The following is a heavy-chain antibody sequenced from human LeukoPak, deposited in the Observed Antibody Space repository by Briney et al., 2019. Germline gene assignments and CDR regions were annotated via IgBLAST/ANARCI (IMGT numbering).Heavy chain of an antibody. CDR2: IRSKANSYAT. J-gene: IGHJ4*02. D-gene: IGHD6-13*01. Sequence: GGSLRLSCAASGFTFSGSAMHWVRQASGKGLEWVGRIRSKANSYATAYAASVKGRFTISRDDSKNTAYLQMNSLKTEDTAVYYSTRTAAGAFDYWGQGTLVTVSS. V-gene: IGHV3-73*01. CDR3: TRTAAGAFDY. CDR1: GFTFSGSA.